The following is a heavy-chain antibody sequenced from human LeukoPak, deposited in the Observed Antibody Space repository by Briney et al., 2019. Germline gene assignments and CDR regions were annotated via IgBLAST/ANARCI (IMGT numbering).Heavy chain of an antibody. J-gene: IGHJ4*02. CDR3: ARGTSSSFDY. CDR1: GGSISSNY. D-gene: IGHD1-1*01. V-gene: IGHV4-4*07. Sequence: PSETLSLTCTVSGGSISSNYWSWIRQPAGKGLEWIGRIYLSGSTNYNPSLKSRVTVSVDTSKNQFSLKLTSVTAADTAVYYCARGTSSSFDYWGQGTLVTVSS. CDR2: IYLSGST.